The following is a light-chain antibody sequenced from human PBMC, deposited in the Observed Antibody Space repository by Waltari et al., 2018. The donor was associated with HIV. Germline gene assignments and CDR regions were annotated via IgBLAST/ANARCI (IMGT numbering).Light chain of an antibody. V-gene: IGKV3-11*01. CDR3: QQRTIWPIT. J-gene: IGKJ5*01. CDR2: DAS. CDR1: QRVRY. Sequence: EIVLTQSPATLSLSPGERATLSCRASQRVRYLAWYQQKPGQAPRLLIYDASNRATGIPTRFSGSGSGTDFTLTISSLEPEDFAVYYCQQRTIWPITFGQGTRLEIK.